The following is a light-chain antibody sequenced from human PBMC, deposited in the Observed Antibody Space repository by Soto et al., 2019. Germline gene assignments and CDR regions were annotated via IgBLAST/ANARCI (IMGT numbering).Light chain of an antibody. CDR1: SGHSSYA. Sequence: QLVLTQSPSASASLVASVKLTCTLSSGHSSYAIAWHQQQPEKGPRYLLKLSSDGSHSKGDGIPDRFSGSSSGAERYLTISSSQSEYDADYYCQTWDTGARVVFGGGTKLTVL. CDR3: QTWDTGARVV. V-gene: IGLV4-69*01. J-gene: IGLJ2*01. CDR2: LSSDGSH.